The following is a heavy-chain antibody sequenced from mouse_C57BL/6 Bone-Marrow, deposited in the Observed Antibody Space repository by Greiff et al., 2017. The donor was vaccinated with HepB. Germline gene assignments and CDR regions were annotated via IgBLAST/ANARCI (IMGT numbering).Heavy chain of an antibody. V-gene: IGHV14-1*01. CDR1: GFNIKDYY. Sequence: EVQLQQSGAELVRPGASVKLSCTASGFNIKDYYMHWVKQRPEQGLEWIGRIDPEDGDTEYAPKFQGKATMTADTSSNTAYLQLSSLTSEDTAVYDCTRGRWYWYFDVWGTGTTITVSA. CDR3: TRGRWYWYFDV. D-gene: IGHD2-3*01. J-gene: IGHJ1*03. CDR2: IDPEDGDT.